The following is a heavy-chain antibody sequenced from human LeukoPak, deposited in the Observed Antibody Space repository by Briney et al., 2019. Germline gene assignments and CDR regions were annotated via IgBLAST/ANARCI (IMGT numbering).Heavy chain of an antibody. Sequence: GGSLRLSCAASGFTFSSYAMHWVRQAPGKGLEWVAVISYDGSNKYYADSVKGRFTISRDNSKDTLYLQMNSLRAEDTAVYYCAKDIRLKDIENWFDPWGQGTPVTVSS. CDR2: ISYDGSNK. D-gene: IGHD2-15*01. CDR3: AKDIRLKDIENWFDP. CDR1: GFTFSSYA. J-gene: IGHJ5*02. V-gene: IGHV3-30-3*01.